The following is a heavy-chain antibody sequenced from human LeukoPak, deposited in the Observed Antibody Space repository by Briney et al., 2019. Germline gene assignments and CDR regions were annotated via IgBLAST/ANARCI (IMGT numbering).Heavy chain of an antibody. V-gene: IGHV1-2*02. CDR3: ARAPGLSAEYFQH. CDR2: INPNSGGT. D-gene: IGHD3-10*01. CDR1: GYTFTGYY. Sequence: ASVKVSCKASGYTFTGYYMHWVRQAPRQGLEWMGWINPNSGGTNYAQKFQGRVTMTRDTSISTAYMELSRLRSDDTAVYYCARAPGLSAEYFQHWGQGTLVTVSS. J-gene: IGHJ1*01.